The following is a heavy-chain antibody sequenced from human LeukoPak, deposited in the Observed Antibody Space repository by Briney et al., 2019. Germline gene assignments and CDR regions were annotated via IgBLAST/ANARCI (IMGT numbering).Heavy chain of an antibody. CDR2: ISSNGGST. Sequence: GSLRLSCAASGFTFSSYAMHWVRQAPGKGLEYVSAISSNGGSTYYANSVKGRFTISRDNSRNTLYLQMGSLRAEDMAVYYCARDSDGYSSSWYFDYWGQGTLVTVSS. J-gene: IGHJ4*02. V-gene: IGHV3-64*01. CDR3: ARDSDGYSSSWYFDY. CDR1: GFTFSSYA. D-gene: IGHD6-13*01.